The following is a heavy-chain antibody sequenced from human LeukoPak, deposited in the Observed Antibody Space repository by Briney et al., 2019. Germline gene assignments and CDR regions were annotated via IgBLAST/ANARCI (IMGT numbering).Heavy chain of an antibody. J-gene: IGHJ5*02. CDR2: IYPGDSDT. D-gene: IGHD1-7*01. CDR1: GYSFTSYW. CDR3: ARQRELRANWFDP. Sequence: GESLQISCKGSGYSFTSYWIGWVRQMPGKGLEWMGIIYPGDSDTRYSPSFQGQVTISADKSISTAYLQWSSLKASDTAMYYCARQRELRANWFDPWGQGTLVTVSS. V-gene: IGHV5-51*01.